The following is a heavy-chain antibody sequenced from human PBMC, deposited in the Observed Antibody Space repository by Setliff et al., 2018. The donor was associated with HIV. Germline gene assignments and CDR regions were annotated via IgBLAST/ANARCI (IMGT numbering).Heavy chain of an antibody. Sequence: TLSLTCSVSSGSISSNYYRGWIRQPPGKGLEWIGNVHFSGSTYYNPSLKSRVTIHVATSQRQFFLSLSSVTAADTAVYYCARPALGIGGGAMFDSWGQGTLVTVSS. CDR3: ARPALGIGGGAMFDS. CDR1: SGSISSNYY. D-gene: IGHD3-3*01. V-gene: IGHV4-39*01. CDR2: VHFSGST. J-gene: IGHJ4*02.